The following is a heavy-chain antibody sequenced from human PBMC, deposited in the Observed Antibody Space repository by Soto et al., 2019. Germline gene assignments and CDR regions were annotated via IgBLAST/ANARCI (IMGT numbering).Heavy chain of an antibody. J-gene: IGHJ4*02. D-gene: IGHD5-12*01. CDR2: IYYSGST. V-gene: IGHV4-59*08. Sequence: SETLSLTCTVSGGSISSYYWSWVRQPPGKGLEWIGYIYYSGSTNYNPSLKSRVTISVDTSKNQFSLKLSSVTAADTAVYYCARQGGGYSGYELAPDFDYWGQGTLVTVSS. CDR3: ARQGGGYSGYELAPDFDY. CDR1: GGSISSYY.